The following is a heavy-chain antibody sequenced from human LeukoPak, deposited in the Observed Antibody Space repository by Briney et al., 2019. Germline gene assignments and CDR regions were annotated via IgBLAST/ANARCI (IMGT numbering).Heavy chain of an antibody. J-gene: IGHJ6*03. D-gene: IGHD3-3*01. Sequence: SVKVSCKASGGTFSSYAISWVRQAPGQGLEWMGGIIPIFGTANYAQKFQGRVTITTDESTSTAYMELSSLRSEDTAVYYCARGLPYYDFWSGPRGDYYYYYYMDVWGKGTTVTVSS. CDR3: ARGLPYYDFWSGPRGDYYYYYYMDV. CDR2: IIPIFGTA. CDR1: GGTFSSYA. V-gene: IGHV1-69*05.